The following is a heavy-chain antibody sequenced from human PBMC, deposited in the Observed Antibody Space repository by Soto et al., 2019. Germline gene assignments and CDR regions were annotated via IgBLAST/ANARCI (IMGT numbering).Heavy chain of an antibody. V-gene: IGHV4-34*01. D-gene: IGHD6-6*01. J-gene: IGHJ3*02. CDR3: ARIKAARLGRSDAFDI. CDR1: GGSFSGYY. Sequence: QVQLQQWGAGLLKPSETLSLTCAVYGGSFSGYYWSWIRQPPGKGLEWIGEINHSGSTNYNPSLKSRVTISVDTSKNQFSLKLSTVTAADTAVYYCARIKAARLGRSDAFDIWGQGTMVTVSS. CDR2: INHSGST.